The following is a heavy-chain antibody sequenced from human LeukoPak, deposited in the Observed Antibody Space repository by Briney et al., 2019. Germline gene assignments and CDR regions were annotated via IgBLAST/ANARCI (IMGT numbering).Heavy chain of an antibody. CDR2: ISPNSGGT. Sequence: ASVKVSCKASGYTFTGYYMHWVRQAPGQGLEWMGWISPNSGGTNYAQKFQGRVTMTRDTSISTAYMELSRLRSDDTAVYYCARERQWLVRGGFDYRGQGTLVTVSS. V-gene: IGHV1-2*02. J-gene: IGHJ4*02. CDR1: GYTFTGYY. D-gene: IGHD6-19*01. CDR3: ARERQWLVRGGFDY.